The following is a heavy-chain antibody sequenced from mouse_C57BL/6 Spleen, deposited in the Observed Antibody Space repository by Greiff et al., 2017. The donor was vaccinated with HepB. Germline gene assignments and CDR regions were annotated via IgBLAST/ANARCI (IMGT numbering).Heavy chain of an antibody. CDR3: ARDEGLRPQDYAMDY. D-gene: IGHD2-4*01. CDR1: GYSITSGYY. CDR2: ISYDGSN. V-gene: IGHV3-6*01. J-gene: IGHJ4*01. Sequence: VQLKESGPGLVKPSQSLSLTCSVTGYSITSGYYWNWIRQFPGNKLEWMGYISYDGSNNYNPSLKNRIPITRDTSKNQFFLKLNSVTTEDTATYYCARDEGLRPQDYAMDYWGQGTSVTVSS.